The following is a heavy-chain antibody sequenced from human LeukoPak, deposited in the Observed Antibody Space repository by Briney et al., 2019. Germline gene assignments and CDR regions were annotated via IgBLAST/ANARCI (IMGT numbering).Heavy chain of an antibody. CDR1: GGSISSYY. J-gene: IGHJ4*02. D-gene: IGHD3-22*01. V-gene: IGHV4-59*01. CDR3: ARSSMIALGYFDY. Sequence: NPSETLSLTCTVSGGSISSYYWSWIRQPPGKGLEWIGYIYYSGSTNYNPSLKSRVTISVDTSKNQFSLKLSSVTAADTAVYYCARSSMIALGYFDYWGQGTLVTVSS. CDR2: IYYSGST.